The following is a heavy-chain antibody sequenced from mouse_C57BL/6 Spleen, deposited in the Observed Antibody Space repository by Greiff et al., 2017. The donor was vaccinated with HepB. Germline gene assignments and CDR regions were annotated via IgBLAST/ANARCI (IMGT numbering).Heavy chain of an antibody. J-gene: IGHJ4*01. Sequence: DVQLQESGPGLVKPSQSLSLTCSVTGYSITSGYYWNWIRQFPGNKLEWMGYISYDGSNNYNPSLKNRISITRDTSKNQFFLKLNSVTTEDTATYYCARRSSGGYDGYYAMDYWGQGTSVTVSS. D-gene: IGHD2-2*01. V-gene: IGHV3-6*01. CDR2: ISYDGSN. CDR3: ARRSSGGYDGYYAMDY. CDR1: GYSITSGYY.